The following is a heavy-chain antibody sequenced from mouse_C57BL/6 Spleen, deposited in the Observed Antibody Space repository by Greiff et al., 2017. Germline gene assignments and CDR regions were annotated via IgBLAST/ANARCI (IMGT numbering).Heavy chain of an antibody. J-gene: IGHJ2*01. D-gene: IGHD4-1*01. CDR1: GYAFSSYW. CDR3: ARSGLTGYFDY. Sequence: VQVVESGAELVKPGASVKISCKASGYAFSSYWMNWVKQRPGKGLEWIGQIYPGDGDTNYNGKFKGKATLTADKSSSTAYMQLSSLTSEDSAVYFCARSGLTGYFDYWGQGTTLTVSS. V-gene: IGHV1-80*01. CDR2: IYPGDGDT.